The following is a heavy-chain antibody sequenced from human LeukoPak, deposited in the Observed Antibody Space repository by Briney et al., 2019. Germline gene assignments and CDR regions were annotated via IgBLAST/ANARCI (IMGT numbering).Heavy chain of an antibody. CDR2: ISYDGSNK. J-gene: IGHJ4*02. V-gene: IGHV3-30-3*01. CDR1: GFTFRSYA. Sequence: GGSLRLSCAASGFTFRSYAMHWVRQAPGKGLEWVAVISYDGSNKYYADSVKGRFTISRDNSKNTLYLQMNSLRAEDTAVYYCAGDLTAMFSYWGQGTLVTVSS. CDR3: AGDLTAMFSY. D-gene: IGHD5-18*01.